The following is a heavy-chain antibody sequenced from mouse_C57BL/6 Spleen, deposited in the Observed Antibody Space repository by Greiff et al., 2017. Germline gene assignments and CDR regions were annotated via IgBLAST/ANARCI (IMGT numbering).Heavy chain of an antibody. CDR1: GFTFSDYY. CDR2: INYDGSST. J-gene: IGHJ2*01. CDR3: ARGGGGYDYLDY. D-gene: IGHD2-4*01. Sequence: EVQRVESEGGLVQPGSSMKLSCTASGFTFSDYYMAWVRQVPEKGLEWVANINYDGSSTYYLDSLKSRFIISRDNAKNILYLQMSSLKSEDTATYYCARGGGGYDYLDYWGQGTTLTVSS. V-gene: IGHV5-16*01.